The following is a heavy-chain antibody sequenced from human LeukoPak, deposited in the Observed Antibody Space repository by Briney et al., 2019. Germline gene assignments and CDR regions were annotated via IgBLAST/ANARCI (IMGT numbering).Heavy chain of an antibody. CDR2: IYSGGST. V-gene: IGHV3-53*01. Sequence: PGGSLRLSCAASGFTVSSNYMSWVRQAPGKGLEWVSVIYSGGSTYYADSVKGRFTISRDNSKNTLYLQMNSLRAEDTAVYYCARESAPRGTRWYFDYWGQGTLVTVSS. J-gene: IGHJ4*02. CDR3: ARESAPRGTRWYFDY. D-gene: IGHD3-16*01. CDR1: GFTVSSNY.